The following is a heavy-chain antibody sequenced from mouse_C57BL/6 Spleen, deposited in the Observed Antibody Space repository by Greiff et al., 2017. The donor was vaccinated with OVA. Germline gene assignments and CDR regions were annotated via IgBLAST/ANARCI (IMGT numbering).Heavy chain of an antibody. CDR1: GFTFSDYG. D-gene: IGHD2-4*01. CDR2: ISRGSSTI. J-gene: IGHJ3*01. V-gene: IGHV5-17*01. Sequence: EVQGVESGGGLVKPGGSLKLSCAASGFTFSDYGMHWVRQAPEKGLEWVAYISRGSSTIYYADTVKGRFTISRDNAKNTLFLQMTRLRSEDTALYDCARGDYDNDGGAWFAYWGQGTLVTVSA. CDR3: ARGDYDNDGGAWFAY.